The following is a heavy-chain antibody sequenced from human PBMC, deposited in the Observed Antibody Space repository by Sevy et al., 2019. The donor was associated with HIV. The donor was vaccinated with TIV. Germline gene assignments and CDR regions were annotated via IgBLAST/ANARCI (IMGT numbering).Heavy chain of an antibody. CDR3: AKDGHYYDSSADYLNYFDY. CDR1: GFTFSIYA. CDR2: ISYDGGVK. D-gene: IGHD3-22*01. J-gene: IGHJ4*02. V-gene: IGHV3-30*04. Sequence: GGSLRLSCAASGFTFSIYAMHWVRQAPDKGLEWVAVISYDGGVKYFADSVKGRVTISRDNSKNTLYLQMNSLRPEDTAVYYCAKDGHYYDSSADYLNYFDYWGQGTLVTVSS.